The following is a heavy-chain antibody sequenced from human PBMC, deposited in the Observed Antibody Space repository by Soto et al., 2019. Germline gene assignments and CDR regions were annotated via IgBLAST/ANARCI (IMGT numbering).Heavy chain of an antibody. Sequence: QVQLQESGPGLVKPSHTLSPTCTVSGGSMSSGDYYWNWIRQHPEKGLEWIGYINYRGSTFYNPSLKSRLTISVDTSKNQFSLKLTSVTAADTAMYYCARDAPGAAPYWGQGTLVTVSS. CDR1: GGSMSSGDYY. CDR3: ARDAPGAAPY. D-gene: IGHD6-13*01. CDR2: INYRGST. J-gene: IGHJ4*02. V-gene: IGHV4-31*03.